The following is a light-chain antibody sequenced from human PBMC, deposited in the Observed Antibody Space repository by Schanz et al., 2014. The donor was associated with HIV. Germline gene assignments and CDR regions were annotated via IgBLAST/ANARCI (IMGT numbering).Light chain of an antibody. CDR2: KAS. V-gene: IGKV1-5*03. CDR3: QQYNSYLYT. CDR1: QSISSW. Sequence: DIQMTQSPSTLSASVGDRVTITCRASQSISSWLAWYQQKPGKPPKLLIYKASNLESGVPSRFSGSGSGTEFTLTISSLQPDDFATYYCQQYNSYLYTFGQGTKLEIK. J-gene: IGKJ2*01.